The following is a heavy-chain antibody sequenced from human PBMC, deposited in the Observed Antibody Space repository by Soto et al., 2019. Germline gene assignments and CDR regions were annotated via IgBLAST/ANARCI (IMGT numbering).Heavy chain of an antibody. Sequence: GASVKVSCKASGGTFSSYAISWVRQAPGQGLEWMGGIIPIFGTANYAQKFQGRVTITADESTTTVYMDVSSLRSDDTAVYYCARGDATKIVVTTYYGMDVWGQGTTVTVSS. CDR2: IIPIFGTA. CDR1: GGTFSSYA. D-gene: IGHD4-17*01. V-gene: IGHV1-69*13. J-gene: IGHJ6*02. CDR3: ARGDATKIVVTTYYGMDV.